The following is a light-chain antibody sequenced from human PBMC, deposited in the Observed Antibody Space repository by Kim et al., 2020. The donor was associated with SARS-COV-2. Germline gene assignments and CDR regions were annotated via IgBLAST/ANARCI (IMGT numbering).Light chain of an antibody. CDR3: QMWGSGFRV. CDR2: LNSDGTY. V-gene: IGLV4-69*02. CDR1: RTYSSDD. Sequence: QLVLTQSPSASASLGTSVKLTCTLSRTYSSDDIAWHQQQPGKGPRYLMNLNSDGTYTKGDGVPDRFSGSSSGAERYLIISSLQSDDEAAYYCQMWGSGFRVFGGGTQLTVL. J-gene: IGLJ3*02.